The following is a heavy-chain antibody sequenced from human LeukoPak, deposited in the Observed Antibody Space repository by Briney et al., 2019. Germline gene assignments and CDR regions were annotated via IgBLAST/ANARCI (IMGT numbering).Heavy chain of an antibody. CDR1: GGSFSGYY. Sequence: SETLSLTCAVYGGSFSGYYWSWIRQPPGKGLEWIGEINHSGSTNYNPSLKSRVTISVDTSKNQFSLKLSSVTAADTAVYYCARARPYCDFWSGGNWFDPWGQGTLVTVSS. CDR3: ARARPYCDFWSGGNWFDP. V-gene: IGHV4-34*01. CDR2: INHSGST. D-gene: IGHD3-3*01. J-gene: IGHJ5*02.